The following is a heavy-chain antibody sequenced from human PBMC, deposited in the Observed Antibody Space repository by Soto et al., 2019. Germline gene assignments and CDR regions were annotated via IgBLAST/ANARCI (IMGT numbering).Heavy chain of an antibody. Sequence: ASVKVSCKASGYTFTSYGISWVLQAPGQGLEWMGWISAYNGNTNYAQKLQGRVTMTTDTSTSTAYMELRSLRSDDTAVYYCARLGITIFGVVINYYYGMDVWGQGTTVTVSS. CDR2: ISAYNGNT. CDR3: ARLGITIFGVVINYYYGMDV. V-gene: IGHV1-18*04. CDR1: GYTFTSYG. D-gene: IGHD3-3*01. J-gene: IGHJ6*02.